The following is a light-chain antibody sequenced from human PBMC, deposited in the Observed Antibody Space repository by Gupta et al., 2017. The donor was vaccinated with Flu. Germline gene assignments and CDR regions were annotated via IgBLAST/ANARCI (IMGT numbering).Light chain of an antibody. CDR2: SNN. V-gene: IGLV1-44*01. CDR1: SSNIGSNT. J-gene: IGLJ1*01. Sequence: QSVLTQPPSASGTPGQRVTISCSGSSSNIGSNTVNWYQQLPGTAPKLLIYSNNQRPSGVPDRFFGSKSGTSASLASSGLQSESEADYYCAAWDDSLNGYVFGTGTKVTVL. CDR3: AAWDDSLNGYV.